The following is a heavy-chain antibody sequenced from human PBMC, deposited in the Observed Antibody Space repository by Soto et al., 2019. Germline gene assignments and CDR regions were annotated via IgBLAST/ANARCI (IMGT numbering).Heavy chain of an antibody. J-gene: IGHJ4*02. CDR1: GFTFSTYW. V-gene: IGHV3-74*01. CDR2: INGDGSKT. CDR3: ARGQYCSGGTCYSAPAY. D-gene: IGHD2-15*01. Sequence: EVQLVESGGGLVQPGGSLRIFCGASGFTFSTYWMYWVRQAPGKGLVWVSRINGDGSKTSYADSVKGRFTISRDNAKNTLYLQMNSLRAEDTALYYCARGQYCSGGTCYSAPAYWGQGTLVTVSS.